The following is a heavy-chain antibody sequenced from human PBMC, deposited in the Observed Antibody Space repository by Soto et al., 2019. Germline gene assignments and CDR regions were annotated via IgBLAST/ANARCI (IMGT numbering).Heavy chain of an antibody. CDR2: IIPILGET. V-gene: IGHV1-69*04. CDR3: ARGLGGRMDD. J-gene: IGHJ6*02. D-gene: IGHD3-16*01. CDR1: GTIFSSYT. Sequence: QVQLVQSGAGVKKPGSSVRVSCKASGTIFSSYTISWVRQAPGQGLEWMGRIIPILGETNSAQKFQGRVTLTADKSTNTAYMERNSLRLEDTALYYCARGLGGRMDDWGQGTTVTVSS.